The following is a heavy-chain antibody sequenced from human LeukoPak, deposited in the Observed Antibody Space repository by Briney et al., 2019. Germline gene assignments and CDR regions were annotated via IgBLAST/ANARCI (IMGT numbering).Heavy chain of an antibody. Sequence: KAGGSLRLSCAASGFTFSSYAMNWVRQAPGKGLEWVSGISGSGDSTYYADSVKGRFTISRDNSKDTLFLQMNSLRAEDTAAYYCAKVRAPSGWFNSDYWGQGTLVTVSS. J-gene: IGHJ4*02. D-gene: IGHD6-19*01. V-gene: IGHV3-23*01. CDR3: AKVRAPSGWFNSDY. CDR2: ISGSGDST. CDR1: GFTFSSYA.